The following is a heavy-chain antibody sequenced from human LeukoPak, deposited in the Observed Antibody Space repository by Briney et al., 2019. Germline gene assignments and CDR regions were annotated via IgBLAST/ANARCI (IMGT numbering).Heavy chain of an antibody. J-gene: IGHJ4*02. Sequence: GGSLTLSCGVSGFTFCSYAISWVRQAPAMGGDWVGAISCGGGSTYYADSVKGRFTISRDNSKNTLHLQMNSLRAEDTAVYYCAKVRGNSVAVDYWGQGTLVTVSS. CDR3: AKVRGNSVAVDY. CDR1: GFTFCSYA. V-gene: IGHV3-23*01. D-gene: IGHD1-7*01. CDR2: ISCGGGST.